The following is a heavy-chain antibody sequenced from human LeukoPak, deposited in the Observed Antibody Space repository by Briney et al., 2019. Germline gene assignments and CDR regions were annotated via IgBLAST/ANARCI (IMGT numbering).Heavy chain of an antibody. D-gene: IGHD3-22*01. V-gene: IGHV4-59*08. CDR3: ARASYSYDINGWVPFDY. J-gene: IGHJ4*02. CDR1: GGSIGSRY. CDR2: VYDIGST. Sequence: SETLSLTCTVSGGSIGSRYWTWIRQTPGKGLEWIGYVYDIGSTKYNPSLKSRVTISGDTSKNQFSLRLSSVTAADTAVYYCARASYSYDINGWVPFDYWGQGTLVTVSS.